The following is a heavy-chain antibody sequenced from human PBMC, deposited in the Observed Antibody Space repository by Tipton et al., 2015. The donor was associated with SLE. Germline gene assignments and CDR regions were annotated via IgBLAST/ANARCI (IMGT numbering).Heavy chain of an antibody. CDR2: IDPSDSYT. J-gene: IGHJ6*03. CDR3: ARVESYYYYYMDV. V-gene: IGHV5-10-1*01. D-gene: IGHD3-3*01. Sequence: VQLVQSGAEVKKPGESLRISCKGSGYSFTSYWISWVRQMPGKGLEWMGRIDPSDSYTNYSPSLKSRVTISVDTSKNQFSLKLSSVTAADTAVYYCARVESYYYYYMDVWGKGTTVTVSS. CDR1: GYSFTSYW.